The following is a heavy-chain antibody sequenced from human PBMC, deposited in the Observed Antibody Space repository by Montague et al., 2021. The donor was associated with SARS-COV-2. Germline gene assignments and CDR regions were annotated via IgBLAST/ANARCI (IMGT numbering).Heavy chain of an antibody. CDR2: TYYRSKWYN. CDR1: GDSVSSNGAA. Sequence: CAISGDSVSSNGAAWNWIRQTPSRGLEWLGRTYYRSKWYNDYAVSVKSRITINPDTSKNQFSLQLNSVTPEDTAVYYCARDDPYCTNGVCYMGNWFDPWGQGTLVTVSS. CDR3: ARDDPYCTNGVCYMGNWFDP. V-gene: IGHV6-1*01. J-gene: IGHJ5*02. D-gene: IGHD2-8*01.